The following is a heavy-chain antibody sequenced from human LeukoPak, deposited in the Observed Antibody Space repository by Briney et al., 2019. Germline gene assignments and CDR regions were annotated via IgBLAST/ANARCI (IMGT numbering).Heavy chain of an antibody. CDR2: WSDATNQ. CDR3: AKDAQRAFDYSNSLEH. J-gene: IGHJ4*02. Sequence: GGSLRLSCEASGFTFSHFCMHWVRQAPGKGLEWVAVWSDATNQYYGDPVKGRFTISRDNFKKPVSLQMDSMKAEDTAVYYCAKDAQRAFDYSNSLEHWGQGSLVTVSS. V-gene: IGHV3-33*06. D-gene: IGHD4-11*01. CDR1: GFTFSHFC.